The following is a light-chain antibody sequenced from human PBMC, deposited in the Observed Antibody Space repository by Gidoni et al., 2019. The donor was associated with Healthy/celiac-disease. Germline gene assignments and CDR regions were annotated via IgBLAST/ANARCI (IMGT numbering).Light chain of an antibody. V-gene: IGKV3-11*01. CDR2: DAS. J-gene: IGKJ2*04. CDR3: QQRSNWPPKCS. Sequence: EIVLTQSPVTLSLSPGERATLYCRASQSVSSYLAWYHQKPGQAPRLLIYDASNRATGIPARFSGSGSGTDFTLTISSLEPEDFAVYYCQQRSNWPPKCSFGQGTKLEIK. CDR1: QSVSSY.